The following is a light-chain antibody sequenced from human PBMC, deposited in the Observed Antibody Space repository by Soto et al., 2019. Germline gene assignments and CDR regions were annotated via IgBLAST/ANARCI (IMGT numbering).Light chain of an antibody. V-gene: IGLV2-14*03. J-gene: IGLJ1*01. Sequence: QSALTQPASVSGSPGQSIIISCTGTSSDVGGYDYVSWYQHHPGKAPKLIICDVSDRPSGVSNRFSGSKSGNTASLTISGLQAEDEGDYYCSSYTTSSTPGVFGTGTKLTVL. CDR1: SSDVGGYDY. CDR2: DVS. CDR3: SSYTTSSTPGV.